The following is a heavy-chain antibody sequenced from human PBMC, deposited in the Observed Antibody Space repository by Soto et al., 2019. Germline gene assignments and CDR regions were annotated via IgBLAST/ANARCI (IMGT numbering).Heavy chain of an antibody. V-gene: IGHV1-3*01. Sequence: ASVKVSCKASGYTFTSYAMHWVRQAPGQRLEWMGWINAGNGNTKYSQKFQGRVTITRDTSASTAYMELSSLRSEDTAGYYCARASRARDGYSSYWGRGTLVTVSS. J-gene: IGHJ4*02. D-gene: IGHD4-4*01. CDR1: GYTFTSYA. CDR3: ARASRARDGYSSY. CDR2: INAGNGNT.